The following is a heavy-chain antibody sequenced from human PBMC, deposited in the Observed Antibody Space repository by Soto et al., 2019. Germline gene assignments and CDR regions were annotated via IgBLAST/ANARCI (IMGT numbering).Heavy chain of an antibody. D-gene: IGHD3-10*01. CDR1: GFTFSTYN. V-gene: IGHV3-21*01. CDR3: ARDFSPFAELLIPYYFDY. J-gene: IGHJ4*02. Sequence: PGGSLRLSCAASGFTFSTYNMNWVRQAPGKGLEWVSSISSSSSYLYYADSVKGRFTISRDNAKNSLYLQMNSLRAEDTAVYYCARDFSPFAELLIPYYFDYWGQGTLVTVSS. CDR2: ISSSSSYL.